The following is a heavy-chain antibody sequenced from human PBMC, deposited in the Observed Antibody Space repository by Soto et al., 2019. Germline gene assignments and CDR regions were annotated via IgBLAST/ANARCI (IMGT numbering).Heavy chain of an antibody. CDR3: ARGRGYSYDYGLDV. D-gene: IGHD5-18*01. V-gene: IGHV1-69*12. CDR2: TIPIFGTA. Sequence: QVQLVQSGAEVTKPGSSVKVSCTASGDTFINYAISWVRQAPGQGLEWMGGTIPIFGTANYAQKFQGRGTISADESTSTAYMELSSLRSEDTAVYYCARGRGYSYDYGLDVWGQGTTVTVSS. J-gene: IGHJ6*02. CDR1: GDTFINYA.